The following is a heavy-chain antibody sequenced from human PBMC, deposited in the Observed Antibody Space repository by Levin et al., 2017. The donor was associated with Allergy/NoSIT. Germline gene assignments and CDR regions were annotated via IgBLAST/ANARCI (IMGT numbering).Heavy chain of an antibody. D-gene: IGHD1-26*01. CDR1: GGSFSGYY. CDR2: INHSGST. V-gene: IGHV4-34*01. CDR3: ASLGIVGATTSGSYFDY. J-gene: IGHJ4*02. Sequence: NPSETLSLTCAVYGGSFSGYYWSWIRQPPGKGLEWIGEINHSGSTNYNPSLKSRVTISVDTSKNQFSLKLSSVTAADTAVYYCASLGIVGATTSGSYFDYWGQGTLVTVSS.